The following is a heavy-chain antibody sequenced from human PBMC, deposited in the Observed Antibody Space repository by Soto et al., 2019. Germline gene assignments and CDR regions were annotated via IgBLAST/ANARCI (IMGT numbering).Heavy chain of an antibody. Sequence: SETLSLTCTVSGGSISSYYWSWIRQPPGKGLEWIGYIYYSGSTNYNPSLKSRVTISVDTSKNQLSLKLSSVTAADTAVYYCARKGIAARPDYWFDPWGQGTLVTVSS. V-gene: IGHV4-59*01. D-gene: IGHD6-6*01. J-gene: IGHJ5*02. CDR3: ARKGIAARPDYWFDP. CDR1: GGSISSYY. CDR2: IYYSGST.